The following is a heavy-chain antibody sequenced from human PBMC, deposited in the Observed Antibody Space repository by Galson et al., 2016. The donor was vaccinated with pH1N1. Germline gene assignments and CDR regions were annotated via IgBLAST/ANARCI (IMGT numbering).Heavy chain of an antibody. CDR1: GYIFTSDYFH. CDR2: IYYTGSS. CDR3: ARRFSEFLEGLPADAFDI. J-gene: IGHJ3*02. Sequence: SCKASGYIFTSDYFHWVRQAPGQGLEWIGYIYYTGSSYYSPSLKSRVSISLDMSKNHFSLELSSVTAADTAVYYCARRFSEFLEGLPADAFDIWGQGTMVTVSS. V-gene: IGHV4-59*06. D-gene: IGHD3-10*01.